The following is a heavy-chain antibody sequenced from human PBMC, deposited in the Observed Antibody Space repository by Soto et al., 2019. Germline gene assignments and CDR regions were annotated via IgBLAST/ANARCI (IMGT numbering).Heavy chain of an antibody. V-gene: IGHV1-46*03. J-gene: IGHJ4*02. CDR2: INPSGGST. D-gene: IGHD6-13*01. Sequence: GQVLEWMGIINPSGGSTRYAQKFQGRVTMTRDTSTSTVYMELSSLRSEDTAVYYCARGACCLKYSSSWYLVDYRGQGTVVTVSS. CDR3: ARGACCLKYSSSWYLVDY.